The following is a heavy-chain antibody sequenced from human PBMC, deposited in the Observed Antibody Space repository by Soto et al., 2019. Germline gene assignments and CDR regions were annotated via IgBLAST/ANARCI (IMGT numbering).Heavy chain of an antibody. J-gene: IGHJ6*02. Sequence: GESLKISCKGSGYSFTSYWIGWVRQMPGKGLEWMGIIYPGDSDTRYSPSFQGQVTISADKSISTAYLQWSSLKASGTAMYYCARILGYYGSGSYSGYYYYYGMDVWGQGTTVTVSS. CDR2: IYPGDSDT. V-gene: IGHV5-51*01. CDR3: ARILGYYGSGSYSGYYYYYGMDV. CDR1: GYSFTSYW. D-gene: IGHD3-10*01.